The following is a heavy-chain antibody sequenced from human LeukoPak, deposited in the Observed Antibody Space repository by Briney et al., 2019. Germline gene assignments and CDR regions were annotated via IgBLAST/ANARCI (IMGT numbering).Heavy chain of an antibody. CDR1: DTSINTYY. CDR2: IYTTGTT. Sequence: SETLSLTCTVSDTSINTYYWSWIRQPAGKGLEWIGHIYTTGTTNYNPSLKSRVTMSIDTSKNQFSLQLNSVTPEDTAVYYCARDPILCIAARCLRGNGGSFDYWGQGTLVTVSS. J-gene: IGHJ4*02. V-gene: IGHV4-4*07. D-gene: IGHD6-6*01. CDR3: ARDPILCIAARCLRGNGGSFDY.